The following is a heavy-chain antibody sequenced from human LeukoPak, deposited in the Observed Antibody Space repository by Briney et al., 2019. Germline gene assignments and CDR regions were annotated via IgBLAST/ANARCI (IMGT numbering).Heavy chain of an antibody. V-gene: IGHV1-18*01. Sequence: ASVKVSCKASGYTFSSYGISWVRQAPGQRLEGMGWMSAFNGNTNNTQKLQSRVTMTTDTSPSTAYMELRSLRSDDTAVYYCARDSETTVTTYYYYYMDVWGKGTTVTVSS. D-gene: IGHD4-11*01. CDR2: MSAFNGNT. J-gene: IGHJ6*03. CDR1: GYTFSSYG. CDR3: ARDSETTVTTYYYYYMDV.